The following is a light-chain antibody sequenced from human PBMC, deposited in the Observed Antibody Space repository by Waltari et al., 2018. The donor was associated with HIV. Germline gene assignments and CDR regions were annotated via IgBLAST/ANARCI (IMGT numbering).Light chain of an antibody. CDR2: SDD. J-gene: IGLJ1*01. CDR1: SSNIGNNA. Sequence: QSVLTQPPSVSEAPRQRVTISCSGSSSNIGNNAVSWYQPLPGKAPKLLIFSDDLLPSGVSDRFSGSKSGTSASLAISGLQSEDEADYYCAAWDDSLNGYVFGTGTQVTV. V-gene: IGLV1-36*01. CDR3: AAWDDSLNGYV.